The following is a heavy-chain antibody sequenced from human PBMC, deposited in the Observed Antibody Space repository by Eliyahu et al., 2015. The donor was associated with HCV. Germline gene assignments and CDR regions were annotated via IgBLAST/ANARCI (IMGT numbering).Heavy chain of an antibody. CDR2: ISYDGSNK. J-gene: IGHJ4*02. V-gene: IGHV3-30*18. Sequence: QVQLVESGGGXVQPGRSLRLSCAASGFTFSSYGXHWVXXAPGKGLEWVAVISYDGSNKYYADSVKGRFTISRDNSKNTLYLQMNSLRAEDTAVYYCAKDFKRGSYPANHFDYWGQGTLVTVSS. CDR3: AKDFKRGSYPANHFDY. D-gene: IGHD1-26*01. CDR1: GFTFSSYG.